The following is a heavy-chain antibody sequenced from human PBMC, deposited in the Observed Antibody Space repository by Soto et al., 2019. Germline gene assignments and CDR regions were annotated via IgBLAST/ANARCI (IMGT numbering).Heavy chain of an antibody. Sequence: QVQLQESGPGLVKPSETLSLTCTVSGGSISSYYWSWIRQPPGKGLEWFGYIYYSGSTNYNPSLKSRVTISGDTSKTQLSRKLSSVTAADTAVYYCAREPAPRWYGSGSSHFDYWGQGTPVIVS. CDR2: IYYSGST. V-gene: IGHV4-59*01. J-gene: IGHJ4*02. CDR3: AREPAPRWYGSGSSHFDY. CDR1: GGSISSYY. D-gene: IGHD3-10*01.